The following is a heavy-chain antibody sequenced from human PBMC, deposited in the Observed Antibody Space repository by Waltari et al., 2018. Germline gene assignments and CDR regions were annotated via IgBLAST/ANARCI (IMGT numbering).Heavy chain of an antibody. CDR2: ISSSSRTI. J-gene: IGHJ5*02. CDR3: AGGSTSLGFDP. CDR1: GFTFSSYS. D-gene: IGHD2-2*01. Sequence: EVQLVESGGGLVQPGGSLRLSCAASGFTFSSYSMNWVRQAPGKGLEWVSYISSSSRTIYYADSVKGRFTISRDNAKNSLYLQMNSLRAEDTAVYYCAGGSTSLGFDPWGQGTLVTVSS. V-gene: IGHV3-48*04.